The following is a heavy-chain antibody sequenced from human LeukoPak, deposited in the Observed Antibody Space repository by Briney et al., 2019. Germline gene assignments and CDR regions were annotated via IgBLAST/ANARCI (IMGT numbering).Heavy chain of an antibody. CDR3: ARLGSGSYWDY. D-gene: IGHD3-10*01. V-gene: IGHV1-46*01. Sequence: ASVKVSCKASGYTFTSYYMHSVRQAPGQGLEWMGIINPSGGSTSYAQKFQGRVTITADESTSTAYMELSSLRSEDTAVYYCARLGSGSYWDYWGQGTLVTVSS. J-gene: IGHJ4*02. CDR2: INPSGGST. CDR1: GYTFTSYY.